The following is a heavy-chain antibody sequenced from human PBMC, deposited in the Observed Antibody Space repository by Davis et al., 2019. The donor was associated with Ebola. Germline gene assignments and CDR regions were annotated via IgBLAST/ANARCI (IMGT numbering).Heavy chain of an antibody. J-gene: IGHJ6*02. D-gene: IGHD6-13*01. CDR2: IFSTDEK. CDR3: ARISSSSWNYYYYGMDV. V-gene: IGHV2-26*01. CDR1: GFSLSNARMG. Sequence: SGPTLVKPTETLTLTCTVSGFSLSNARMGVSWIRQPPGKALEWLAHIFSTDEKSYSTSLKSRLTISKDTSKSQVVLTMTNMDPVDTATYYCARISSSSWNYYYYGMDVWGQGTTVTVSS.